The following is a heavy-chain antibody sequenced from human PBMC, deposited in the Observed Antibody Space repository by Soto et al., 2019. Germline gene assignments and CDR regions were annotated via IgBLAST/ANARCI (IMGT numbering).Heavy chain of an antibody. D-gene: IGHD2-8*01. Sequence: QVSLQESGPGLVRSSETLSLTCTVSNDSFTSYYWSWIRQSAGRGLEWIGRVHVTGHIHYNPSLRSRVTMSTDSSTSQFFLRLTSVTAADTAVYYCARDAKFSLSWYYYQGIDVWGPGTTVTVTS. CDR2: VHVTGHI. J-gene: IGHJ6*02. CDR1: NDSFTSYY. V-gene: IGHV4-4*07. CDR3: ARDAKFSLSWYYYQGIDV.